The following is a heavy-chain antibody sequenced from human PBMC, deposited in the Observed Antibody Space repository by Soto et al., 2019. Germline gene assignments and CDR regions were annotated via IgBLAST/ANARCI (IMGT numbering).Heavy chain of an antibody. CDR3: ARVIRADSTSSNFYYYTGLDV. Sequence: QVQLVESGGGVVQPGRSLRLSCAASGFTFRTYGMHWVRQAPGKGLEWLAVISNTGINKYYADSVKGRFTISRDKSRDTPFLKMNGLRGGDTAISYCARVIRADSTSSNFYYYTGLDVWGQGTTVTVSS. V-gene: IGHV3-30*03. D-gene: IGHD6-6*01. CDR1: GFTFRTYG. CDR2: ISNTGINK. J-gene: IGHJ6*02.